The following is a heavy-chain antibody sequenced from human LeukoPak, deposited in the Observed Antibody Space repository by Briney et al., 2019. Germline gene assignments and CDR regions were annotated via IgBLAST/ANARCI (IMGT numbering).Heavy chain of an antibody. J-gene: IGHJ5*02. CDR1: GFTFSSYW. Sequence: GGSLRLSCAASGFTFSSYWMHWVRQAPGKGLVWVSRNNSDGSSTSYADSVKGRFTISRDNAKNTLYLQMNSLRAEDTAVYYCARVGYCSSTSCYVKGGNWFDPWGQGTLVTVSS. D-gene: IGHD2-2*01. CDR3: ARVGYCSSTSCYVKGGNWFDP. CDR2: NNSDGSST. V-gene: IGHV3-74*01.